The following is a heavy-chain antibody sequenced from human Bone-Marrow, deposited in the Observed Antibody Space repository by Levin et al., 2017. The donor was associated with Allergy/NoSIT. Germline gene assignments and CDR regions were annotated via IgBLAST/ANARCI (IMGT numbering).Heavy chain of an antibody. CDR2: ISYSGNT. CDR1: GGSINSDDYY. Sequence: TPSETLSLTCSVSGGSINSDDYYWSWIRQHPGKGLEWIGDISYSGNTNYSPSLKSRLSMSIDTSQNHFSLRLGSVTAADTAVYFCARLRNVGCSGHGCTYYWFDSWGQGTLVTVSS. CDR3: ARLRNVGCSGHGCTYYWFDS. D-gene: IGHD2-15*01. V-gene: IGHV4-31*03. J-gene: IGHJ5*01.